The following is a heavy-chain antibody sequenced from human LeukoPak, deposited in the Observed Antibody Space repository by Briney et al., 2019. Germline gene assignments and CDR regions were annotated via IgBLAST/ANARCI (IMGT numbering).Heavy chain of an antibody. J-gene: IGHJ5*02. Sequence: SQTLSLTCVISGDSVSSNSAAWNWIRQSPSRGLEWLGRTYYRSKWFNDYAVSVKSRITIKPDTSKNQFSLQLNPVTPEDTAVYYCAGEPEQQLVRAWFDPWGQGTLVTVSS. CDR2: TYYRSKWFN. D-gene: IGHD6-13*01. CDR3: AGEPEQQLVRAWFDP. V-gene: IGHV6-1*01. CDR1: GDSVSSNSAA.